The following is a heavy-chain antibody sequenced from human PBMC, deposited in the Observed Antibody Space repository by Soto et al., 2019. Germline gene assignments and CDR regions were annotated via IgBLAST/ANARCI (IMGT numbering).Heavy chain of an antibody. J-gene: IGHJ5*02. CDR2: INSSGGST. CDR1: GYTFTSYY. D-gene: IGHD2-2*01. V-gene: IGHV1-46*01. Sequence: ASVKVSCKASGYTFTSYYMHWVRQAPGQGLEGMGIINSSGGSTSYAQKFQGRVTMTRDTSTSTVYMELSSLRSEDTAVYYCARTGDIVVVPAAHTWFDPWGQGTLVTVSS. CDR3: ARTGDIVVVPAAHTWFDP.